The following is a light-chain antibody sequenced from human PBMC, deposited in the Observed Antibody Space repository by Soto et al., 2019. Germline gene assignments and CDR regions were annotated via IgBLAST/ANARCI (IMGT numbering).Light chain of an antibody. CDR3: SSYTSSSTVV. J-gene: IGLJ2*01. CDR2: YVS. Sequence: HSVLTQPASVSGSPGQSITISCTGTSSDVGGYNYVSWYQQHPGKAPKLMIYYVSNRPSGVSNRFSGSKSGNTASLTISGLQAEDEADYYCSSYTSSSTVVFGGGTKLTVL. CDR1: SSDVGGYNY. V-gene: IGLV2-14*01.